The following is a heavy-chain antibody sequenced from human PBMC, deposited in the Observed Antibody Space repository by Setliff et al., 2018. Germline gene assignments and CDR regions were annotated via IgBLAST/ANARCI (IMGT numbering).Heavy chain of an antibody. CDR1: GASIRGGSGGSFY. J-gene: IGHJ4*02. CDR2: VLYSGTT. CDR3: ARTGTYRYFDF. D-gene: IGHD1-1*01. V-gene: IGHV4-39*01. Sequence: TSETLSLTCTVSGASIRGGSGGSFYWAWIRQPPGKGLEWIGSVLYSGTTFYNPSLKSPVTISVDTSNNQFSLNLKSVTAADTAVYFCARTGTYRYFDFWGQGTQVTVS.